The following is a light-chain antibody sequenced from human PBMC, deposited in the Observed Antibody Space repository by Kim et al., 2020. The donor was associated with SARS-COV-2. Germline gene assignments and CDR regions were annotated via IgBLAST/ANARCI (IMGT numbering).Light chain of an antibody. CDR3: QQFNAFPIT. V-gene: IGKV1-16*01. CDR1: EGIAKS. CDR2: GAS. J-gene: IGKJ5*01. Sequence: AFIGDRVTITCRASEGIAKSLAWFQQKPGTAPKCLIYGASTLEPGVPSRFSGRRSGTEFTLTINSLQPEDFATYYCQQFNAFPITFGQGTRLEIK.